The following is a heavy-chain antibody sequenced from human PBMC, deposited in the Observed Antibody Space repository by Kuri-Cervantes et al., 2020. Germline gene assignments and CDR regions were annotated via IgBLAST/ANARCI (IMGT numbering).Heavy chain of an antibody. J-gene: IGHJ3*02. CDR3: ARVGALDTFDI. CDR2: IYTSGST. Sequence: SETLSLTCTVSGGSISSYYWSWIRQPAGKGLEWIGRIYTSGSTNYNPSLKSRVTISVDTSKNQLFVKLSSVTAADTAVYYCARVGALDTFDIWGQGTMVTVSS. CDR1: GGSISSYY. D-gene: IGHD3-10*01. V-gene: IGHV4-4*07.